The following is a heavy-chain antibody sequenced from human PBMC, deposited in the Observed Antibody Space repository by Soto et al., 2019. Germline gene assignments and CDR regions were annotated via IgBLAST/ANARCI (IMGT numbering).Heavy chain of an antibody. CDR2: TYFRFKWFN. D-gene: IGHD4-4*01. Sequence: PSQTLSLTCAISGDSVSSSSAAWCWIRQSPSRGLEWLGRTYFRFKWFNDYAVSVKSRMTISPDTSKNQFSLHVNSVSPEDTAVYYCARESSKSWFDPWGQGTLVTVSS. CDR1: GDSVSSSSAA. CDR3: ARESSKSWFDP. V-gene: IGHV6-1*01. J-gene: IGHJ5*02.